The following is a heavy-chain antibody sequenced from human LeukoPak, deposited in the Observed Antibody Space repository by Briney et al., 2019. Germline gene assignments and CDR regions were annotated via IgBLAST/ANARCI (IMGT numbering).Heavy chain of an antibody. CDR2: ISWDGGNI. CDR3: AKDTADYCALGTCSGGFDS. D-gene: IGHD3-10*02. CDR1: GFIFDDYV. V-gene: IGHV3-43D*03. Sequence: GGSLRLSCAASGFIFDDYVMHWVRQVSGKGLEWVSRISWDGGNIYYADSVKGRFTISRDNSKNSLYLQMNSLKTEDTALYYCAKDTADYCALGTCSGGFDSWGQGTLVTVSS. J-gene: IGHJ4*02.